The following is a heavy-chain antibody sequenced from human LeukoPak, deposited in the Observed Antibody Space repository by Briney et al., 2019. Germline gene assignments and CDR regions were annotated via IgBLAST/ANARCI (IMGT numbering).Heavy chain of an antibody. V-gene: IGHV4-39*01. D-gene: IGHD1-26*01. J-gene: IGHJ5*02. CDR2: IYYSGST. CDR3: ARHSGSYYPGINWFDP. Sequence: PSETLSLTCTVSGGSISSSSYYWGWIRHPPGKGLEWIGSIYYSGSTYYNPSLKSRVTISVDTSKNQFSLKLSSVTAADTAVYYCARHSGSYYPGINWFDPWGQGTLVTVSS. CDR1: GGSISSSSYY.